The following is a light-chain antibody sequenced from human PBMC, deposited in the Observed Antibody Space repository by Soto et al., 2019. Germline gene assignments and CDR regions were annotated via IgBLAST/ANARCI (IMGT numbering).Light chain of an antibody. CDR2: AAS. V-gene: IGKV1-9*01. CDR3: QQLERYPST. CDR1: QGINSF. J-gene: IGKJ4*01. Sequence: TRLPQLHSSRSHLLDEKVTILGGPSQGINSFLAWYQQKPGKAPKLLIYAASTLQSGVPSRFSGSGSGTDFTLTISSLQPEDFATYYCQQLERYPSTFGGGTKVDIK.